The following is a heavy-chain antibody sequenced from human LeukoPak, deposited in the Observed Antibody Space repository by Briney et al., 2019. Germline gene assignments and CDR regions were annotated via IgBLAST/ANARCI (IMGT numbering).Heavy chain of an antibody. D-gene: IGHD2-2*02. Sequence: PSETLSLTCTVSGGSISSSHWWSRVRQPPRKGLEWIGEIYHSGSTNYNPSLKGRVTISVDKSNNEFSLNLSSVTAADTAVYYCARAYCSSTSCYIGAFDIWGQGTMVTVSS. CDR1: GGSISSSHW. V-gene: IGHV4-4*02. CDR3: ARAYCSSTSCYIGAFDI. J-gene: IGHJ3*02. CDR2: IYHSGST.